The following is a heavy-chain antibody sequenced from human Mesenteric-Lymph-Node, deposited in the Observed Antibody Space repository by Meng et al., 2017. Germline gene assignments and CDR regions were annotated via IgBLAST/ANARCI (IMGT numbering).Heavy chain of an antibody. CDR3: ARGRGYLVL. Sequence: ASVKVSCKTSGYTFTSNYMHWVRQAPGQGLEWMGIINPSGGTTSYPQKFQCRVTMTRDTSTSTVYMEVSSLRSEDTAVYYCARGRGYLVLWGQGTLVTVSS. D-gene: IGHD6-25*01. J-gene: IGHJ4*02. V-gene: IGHV1-46*01. CDR1: GYTFTSNY. CDR2: INPSGGTT.